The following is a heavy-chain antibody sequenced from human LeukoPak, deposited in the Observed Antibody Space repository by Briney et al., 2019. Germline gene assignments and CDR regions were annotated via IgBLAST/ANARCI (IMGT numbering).Heavy chain of an antibody. CDR3: ARARYGDYRFDY. D-gene: IGHD4-17*01. V-gene: IGHV1-8*01. CDR2: MNPNSGNT. J-gene: IGHJ4*02. CDR1: GYTFTSYD. Sequence: GASVKVSCKASGYTFTSYDINWVRQATGQGLEWMGWMNPNSGNTGYAQKFQGRVTMTRNTSISTAYMELSSLRSEDMAVYYCARARYGDYRFDYWGQGTLVTVSS.